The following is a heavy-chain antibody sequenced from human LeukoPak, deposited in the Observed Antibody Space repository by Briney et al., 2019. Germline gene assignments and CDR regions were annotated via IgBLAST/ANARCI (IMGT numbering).Heavy chain of an antibody. Sequence: GGSLRLSCAASGFTFSSYAMHWVRQAPGKGLEWVAVISYDGSNKYYADSVKGRFTISRDNSKNTLYLQMNSLRAEDTAVYYCARDSNDILTGYSYYYYYYGMDVWAKGPRSPSPQ. V-gene: IGHV3-30*04. J-gene: IGHJ6*04. CDR1: GFTFSSYA. D-gene: IGHD3-9*01. CDR3: ARDSNDILTGYSYYYYYYGMDV. CDR2: ISYDGSNK.